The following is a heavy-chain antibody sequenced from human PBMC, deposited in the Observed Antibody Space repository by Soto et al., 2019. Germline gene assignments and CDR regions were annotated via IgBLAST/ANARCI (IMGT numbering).Heavy chain of an antibody. Sequence: QVQLQQWGAGLLKPSETLSLTCAVYGGSFSGYYWGWIRQPPGKGLEWIGEINHSGSTNYNPSLKSRVTISVDTSKNQFSLKLSSVTAADTAVYYCARTIVLMLYAITRDGMDDWGQGTTVTVSS. V-gene: IGHV4-34*01. CDR1: GGSFSGYY. CDR3: ARTIVLMLYAITRDGMDD. CDR2: INHSGST. J-gene: IGHJ6*02. D-gene: IGHD2-8*01.